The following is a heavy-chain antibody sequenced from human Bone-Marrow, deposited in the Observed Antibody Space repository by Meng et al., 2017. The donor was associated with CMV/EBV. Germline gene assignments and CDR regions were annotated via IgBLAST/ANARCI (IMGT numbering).Heavy chain of an antibody. Sequence: SETLSLTCAVYGGSFSGYYWSWIRQPPGKGLEWIGEINHSGSTNYSPSLKSRVTISVDTSKNQFSLKLSSVTAADTAVYYCTLGLWWHGMDVWGQGTTVTVSS. CDR3: TLGLWWHGMDV. V-gene: IGHV4-34*01. CDR1: GGSFSGYY. CDR2: INHSGST. J-gene: IGHJ6*02. D-gene: IGHD4/OR15-4a*01.